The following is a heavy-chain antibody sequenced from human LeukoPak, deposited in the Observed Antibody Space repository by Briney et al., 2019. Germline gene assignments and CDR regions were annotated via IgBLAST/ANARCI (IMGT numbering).Heavy chain of an antibody. CDR1: GFTFSSYA. D-gene: IGHD1-14*01. Sequence: GGSLRLSCAASGFTFSSYAMSWVRQAPGKGLEWVSAISGSGGSTYYADSVKGRFTISRDNPKNTLYLQMNSLRAEDTAVYYCAKGVKLRRRGALDYWGQGTLVTVSS. CDR3: AKGVKLRRRGALDY. J-gene: IGHJ4*02. CDR2: ISGSGGST. V-gene: IGHV3-23*01.